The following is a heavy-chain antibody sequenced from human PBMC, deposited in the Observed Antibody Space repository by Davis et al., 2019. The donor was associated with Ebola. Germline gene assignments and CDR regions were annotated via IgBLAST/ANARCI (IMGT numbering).Heavy chain of an antibody. J-gene: IGHJ4*02. V-gene: IGHV1-18*04. D-gene: IGHD2-8*01. CDR3: ARDSFCTYGVCNDRDFDY. CDR2: ISPHNGNP. CDR1: GYTFAAHY. Sequence: ASVKVSCKASGYTFAAHYIHWVRQAPGQGLQWMGSISPHNGNPNYAQKFKGRVTLTTDTSTSTAYMELRSLRSDDTAMYYCARDSFCTYGVCNDRDFDYWGQGTLVTVSS.